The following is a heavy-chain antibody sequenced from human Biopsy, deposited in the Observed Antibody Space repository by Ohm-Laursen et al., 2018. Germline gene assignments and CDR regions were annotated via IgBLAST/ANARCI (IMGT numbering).Heavy chain of an antibody. CDR1: GFTFNTYG. D-gene: IGHD2-2*02. CDR3: VRGWGGYNFDS. J-gene: IGHJ4*01. V-gene: IGHV3-23*01. Sequence: SLRLSCAASGFTFNTYGIHWVRQAPGKGLEGVSHIDVLDYNTYYVDSVRGRFTISRDNSKEMVYLQINSLRADDTAVYYCVRGWGGYNFDSWGPGTLVTVSS. CDR2: IDVLDYNT.